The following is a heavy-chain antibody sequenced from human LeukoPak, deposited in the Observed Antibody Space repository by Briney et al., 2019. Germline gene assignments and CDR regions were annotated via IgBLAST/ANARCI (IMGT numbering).Heavy chain of an antibody. Sequence: PGGSLRLSCAASGFTFSTYVVNWVRQAPGKGLEWVSAISGSGGSTYYADSVKGRFTISRDNSKNTLYLQMNSLRAEDTAVYYCAKGAQQLVLNWFDPWGQGTLVTVSS. CDR1: GFTFSTYV. D-gene: IGHD6-13*01. J-gene: IGHJ5*02. CDR3: AKGAQQLVLNWFDP. CDR2: ISGSGGST. V-gene: IGHV3-23*01.